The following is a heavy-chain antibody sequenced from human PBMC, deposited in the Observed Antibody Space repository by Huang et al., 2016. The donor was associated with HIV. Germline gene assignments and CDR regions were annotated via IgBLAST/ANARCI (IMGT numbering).Heavy chain of an antibody. CDR1: GYTFTNYA. D-gene: IGHD3-22*01. J-gene: IGHJ1*01. CDR3: ARERYYYDRSGYYTPVEYFHH. V-gene: IGHV1-18*01. CDR2: ISGYNGKT. Sequence: QVQLVQSGAEVKKPGASVKVSCKASGYTFTNYAINWVRQAPGQRLEWMGWISGYNGKTNYAQKVQDRVTMTKDTSTSTAYMELRSLISDDTAVYYCARERYYYDRSGYYTPVEYFHHWGQGTLVTVSS.